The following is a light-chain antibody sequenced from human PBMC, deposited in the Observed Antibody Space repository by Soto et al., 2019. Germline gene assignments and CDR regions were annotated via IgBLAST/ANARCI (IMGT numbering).Light chain of an antibody. CDR3: QQSYSTPRT. J-gene: IGKJ1*01. V-gene: IGKV1-39*01. CDR1: QSISSY. Sequence: DIPMTQSPSSLSASVGDRVTITCRASQSISSYLNWYQQKPRKAPKLLIYASSSLQSGVPSRFSGSRSGTDFNLPISSLQPEDFATYYRQQSYSTPRTFGQGTKVEIK. CDR2: ASS.